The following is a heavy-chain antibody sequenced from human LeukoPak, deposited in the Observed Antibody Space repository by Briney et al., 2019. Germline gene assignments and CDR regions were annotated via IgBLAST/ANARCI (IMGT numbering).Heavy chain of an antibody. CDR2: ISSSCSTI. D-gene: IGHD1-26*01. J-gene: IGHJ4*02. CDR1: GFTFSDYY. CDR3: AKDLKNSGSYLFDY. Sequence: GGSLRLSCAASGFTFSDYYMSWIRQALGKGLEGVSYISSSCSTIYYADSVKGRFTIYRDNAKNSLYLQMNSLRAEETAVYYCAKDLKNSGSYLFDYWGQGTLVTVSS. V-gene: IGHV3-11*01.